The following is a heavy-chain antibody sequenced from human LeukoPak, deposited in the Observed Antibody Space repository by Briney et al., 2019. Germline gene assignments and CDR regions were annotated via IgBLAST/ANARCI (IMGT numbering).Heavy chain of an antibody. J-gene: IGHJ4*02. V-gene: IGHV4-59*08. Sequence: SEILSLTCIVSGDSISSDYWSWLRQSPGKGLEWIGYINYSWSSEYNPSLKSRVTISVDRSKNQVSLKMRSVAAADTAVYYCARLDCISDTCYNYWALGALVTVSS. CDR1: GDSISSDY. CDR3: ARLDCISDTCYNY. D-gene: IGHD2-21*01. CDR2: INYSWSS.